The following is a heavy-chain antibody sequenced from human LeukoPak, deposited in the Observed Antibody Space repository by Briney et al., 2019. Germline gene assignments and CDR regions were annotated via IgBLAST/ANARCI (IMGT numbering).Heavy chain of an antibody. D-gene: IGHD3-22*01. V-gene: IGHV3-74*01. J-gene: IGHJ4*02. CDR2: INSDGSST. Sequence: PGGSLRLSCAASGFTFSAYWVHWVRQAPGKGLVWVSRINSDGSSTSYADSVKGRFTISRDNAKNTLYLQMNSLRAEDTAVYYRTSKTTDYYDSSGVGGYWGQGTLVTVSS. CDR1: GFTFSAYW. CDR3: TSKTTDYYDSSGVGGY.